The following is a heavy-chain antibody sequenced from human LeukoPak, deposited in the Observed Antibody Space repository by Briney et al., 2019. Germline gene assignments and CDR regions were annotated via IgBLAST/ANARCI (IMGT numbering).Heavy chain of an antibody. V-gene: IGHV3-53*01. D-gene: IGHD3-22*01. Sequence: PGGSLRLSCAASGFTVSSNYMSWVRQAPGKGLEWVSVIYSGGSTYYADSVKGRFTISRDNSKNTLYLQMNSLRAEDTAVYYCARGKGYYDSSGYYYSHDYWGQGTLVTVSS. J-gene: IGHJ4*02. CDR2: IYSGGST. CDR3: ARGKGYYDSSGYYYSHDY. CDR1: GFTVSSNY.